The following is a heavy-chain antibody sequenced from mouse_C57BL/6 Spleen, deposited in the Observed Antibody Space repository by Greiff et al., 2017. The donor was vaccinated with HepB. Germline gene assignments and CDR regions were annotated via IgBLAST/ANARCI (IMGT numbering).Heavy chain of an antibody. CDR1: GYTFTSYW. Sequence: EVQLQESGTVLARPGASVKMSCKTSGYTFTSYWMHWVKQRPGQGLEWIGAIYPGNSDTSYNQKFKGKAKLTAVTSASTAYMELSSLTNEDSAVYYGMGGSSYGYFDVWGTGTTVTVSS. V-gene: IGHV1-5*01. CDR2: IYPGNSDT. J-gene: IGHJ1*03. CDR3: MGGSSYGYFDV. D-gene: IGHD1-1*01.